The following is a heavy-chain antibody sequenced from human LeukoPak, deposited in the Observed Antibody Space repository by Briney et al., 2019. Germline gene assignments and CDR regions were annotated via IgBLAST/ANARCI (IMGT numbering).Heavy chain of an antibody. J-gene: IGHJ6*02. D-gene: IGHD1-26*01. V-gene: IGHV4-59*08. CDR1: GGSINSDY. CDR2: MYYSGSST. Sequence: SETLSLNCTVSGGSINSDYWSWVRQPPGKGLEWIGYMYYSGSSTNYNPSLKSRVTISVDRSKNQFSLKLSSVTAADTAVYYCARQGHKLVDYYGMDVWGQGTTVTVSS. CDR3: ARQGHKLVDYYGMDV.